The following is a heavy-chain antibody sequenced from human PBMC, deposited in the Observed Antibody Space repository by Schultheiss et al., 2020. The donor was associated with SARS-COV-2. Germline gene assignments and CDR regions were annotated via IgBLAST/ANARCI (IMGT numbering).Heavy chain of an antibody. D-gene: IGHD3-10*01. Sequence: SETLSLTCAVYGGSFSGYYWSWIRQPPGKGLEWIGEINHSGSTNYNPSLKSRVTISVDTSKNQFSLKLSSVTAADTAVYYCARGFGATMVRGVIPAPFDYWGQGTLVTVSS. CDR2: INHSGST. CDR1: GGSFSGYY. J-gene: IGHJ4*02. V-gene: IGHV4-34*01. CDR3: ARGFGATMVRGVIPAPFDY.